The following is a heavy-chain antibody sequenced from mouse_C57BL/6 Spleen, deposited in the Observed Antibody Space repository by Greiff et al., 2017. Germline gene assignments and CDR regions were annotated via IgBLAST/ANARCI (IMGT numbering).Heavy chain of an antibody. Sequence: VQLQQSGPELVKPGASVKISCKASGYAFSSSWMNWVKQRPGKGLEWIGRIYPGDGDTNYNGKFKGKATLTADKSSSTAYMQLSSLTSEDSAVYFCARERGGYGTFAYWGQGTLVTVSA. CDR2: IYPGDGDT. CDR3: ARERGGYGTFAY. CDR1: GYAFSSSW. V-gene: IGHV1-82*01. J-gene: IGHJ3*01. D-gene: IGHD2-1*01.